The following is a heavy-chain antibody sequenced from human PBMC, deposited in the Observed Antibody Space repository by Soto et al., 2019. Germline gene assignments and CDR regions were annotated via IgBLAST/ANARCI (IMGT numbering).Heavy chain of an antibody. CDR3: ARDGSRYDFWSGPYYFDY. V-gene: IGHV4-59*01. CDR1: CGSSSPYY. CDR2: IYYSGST. Sequence: SVPWSVACGSSSPYYWSWILQPPGKGLEWIGYIYYSGSTNYNPSLKSRVTISVDTSKNQFSLKLSSVSAADTAVYYCARDGSRYDFWSGPYYFDYWGQGTLVTVSS. J-gene: IGHJ4*02. D-gene: IGHD3-3*01.